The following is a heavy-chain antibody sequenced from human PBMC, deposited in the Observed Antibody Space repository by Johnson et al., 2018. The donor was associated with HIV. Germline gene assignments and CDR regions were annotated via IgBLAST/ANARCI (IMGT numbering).Heavy chain of an antibody. J-gene: IGHJ3*02. CDR1: GFTFDDYD. CDR2: INWNGDNT. V-gene: IGHV3-20*04. CDR3: ARGGMRGELGACDI. D-gene: IGHD1-26*01. Sequence: VQLVESGGGVARPGGSLRLSCAASGFTFDDYDMNWVRQAPGKGLEWVSGINWNGDNTGYGDSVKGRFTIFRDNAKNSLYLQMNRLRAEDTALYYCARGGMRGELGACDIWGQGTMVTVSS.